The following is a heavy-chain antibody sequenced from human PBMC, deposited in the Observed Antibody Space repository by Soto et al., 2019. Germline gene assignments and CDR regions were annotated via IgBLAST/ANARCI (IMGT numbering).Heavy chain of an antibody. D-gene: IGHD1-26*01. CDR1: GFTFSTYA. J-gene: IGHJ4*02. CDR3: AKDLGSSWSYHGIYYDS. CDR2: ISGSGGST. Sequence: HPVGSLRLSCAASGFTFSTYAMNWVRQAPGKGLEWVSTISGSGGSTYYADSVKGRFTISRDNSKNTLYLQTNSLRAEDTALYYCAKDLGSSWSYHGIYYDSWGQGTLVTVSS. V-gene: IGHV3-23*01.